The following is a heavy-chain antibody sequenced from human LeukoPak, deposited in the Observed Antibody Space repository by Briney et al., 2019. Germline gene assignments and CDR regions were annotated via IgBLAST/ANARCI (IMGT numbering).Heavy chain of an antibody. J-gene: IGHJ4*02. CDR3: ARHTDIAPLSSLKY. D-gene: IGHD6-13*01. Sequence: PGGSLRLSCTAPGFAFSVYAMSWIRQTPGKGLEWIGDIYYSGSTNYNPSLKSRVTISVDTSKNQFSLKLSSVTAADTAVYYCARHTDIAPLSSLKYWGQGTLVTVSS. CDR2: IYYSGST. CDR1: GFAFSVYA. V-gene: IGHV4-59*08.